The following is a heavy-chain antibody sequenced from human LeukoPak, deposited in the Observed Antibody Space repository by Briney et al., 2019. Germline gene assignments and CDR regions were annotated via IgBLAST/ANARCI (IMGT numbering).Heavy chain of an antibody. CDR3: ARDHHGWFDY. Sequence: SETLSLTCAVYGGSFSGYYWSWIRQPPGKGLEWIGYIYYSGGTNYNPSLKSRVTISVDTSKNQFSLKLSSVTAADTAVYYCARDHHGWFDYWGQGTLVTVSS. CDR1: GGSFSGYY. CDR2: IYYSGGT. J-gene: IGHJ4*02. D-gene: IGHD3-10*01. V-gene: IGHV4-59*01.